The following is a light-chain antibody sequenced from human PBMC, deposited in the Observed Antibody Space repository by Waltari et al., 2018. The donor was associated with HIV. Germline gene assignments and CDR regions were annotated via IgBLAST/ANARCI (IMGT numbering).Light chain of an antibody. CDR1: SSDVGNYKR. Sequence: QSALTQPPSVSGSPGQSVTISCTGTSSDVGNYKRVSWYQQPPGSAPKLMIYEVSNRPSGVPRRFSGSKSGNTASLTISGLQAEDEADYYCSSYTSSNTFVVFGGGTKLTVL. CDR2: EVS. J-gene: IGLJ2*01. V-gene: IGLV2-18*02. CDR3: SSYTSSNTFVV.